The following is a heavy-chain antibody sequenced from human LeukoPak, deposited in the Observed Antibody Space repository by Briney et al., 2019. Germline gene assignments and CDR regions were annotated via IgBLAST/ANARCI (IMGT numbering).Heavy chain of an antibody. CDR3: ARGTMFPYYFDY. CDR1: GFTFSIYT. J-gene: IGHJ4*02. V-gene: IGHV3-21*01. D-gene: IGHD3-10*02. CDR2: IYSDNT. Sequence: GGSLRLSCAASGFTFSIYTMNWVRQAPGKGLEWVSFIYSDNTHYSDSVKGRFTISRDNAKNSLYLQMNSLRAEDTAVYYCARGTMFPYYFDYWGQGTLVTVSS.